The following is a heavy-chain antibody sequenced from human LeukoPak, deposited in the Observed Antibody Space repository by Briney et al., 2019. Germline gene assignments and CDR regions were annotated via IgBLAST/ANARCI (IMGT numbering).Heavy chain of an antibody. J-gene: IGHJ5*02. Sequence: ASVKVSCKASGYTFTGYYMHWVRQAPGQGLEWMGWINPNSGGTNYAQKFQGRVTITRNTSISTAYMELSSLRSEDTAVYYCARVRRITIFGVVMQPFDPWGQGTLVTASS. CDR2: INPNSGGT. CDR1: GYTFTGYY. CDR3: ARVRRITIFGVVMQPFDP. D-gene: IGHD3-3*01. V-gene: IGHV1-2*02.